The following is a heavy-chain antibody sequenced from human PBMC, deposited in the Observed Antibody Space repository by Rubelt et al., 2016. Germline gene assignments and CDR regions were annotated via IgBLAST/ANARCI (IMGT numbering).Heavy chain of an antibody. Sequence: EVQLVESGGGLVQPGGSLRLSCAASGFTFSSYGMSWVRQTPGKGLEWVSVIYSGGSTYYADSVKGRFTISRDNSKNTLYLQMNSRRAEDTAVYYCASGRGPDYYYYGMDVWGQGTTVTVSS. CDR2: IYSGGST. J-gene: IGHJ6*02. D-gene: IGHD1-1*01. CDR1: GFTFSSYG. CDR3: ASGRGPDYYYYGMDV. V-gene: IGHV3-66*01.